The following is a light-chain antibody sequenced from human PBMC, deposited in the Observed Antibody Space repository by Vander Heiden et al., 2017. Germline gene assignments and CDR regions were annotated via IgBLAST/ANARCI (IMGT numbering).Light chain of an antibody. CDR2: CAS. CDR3: QQYYRPPFS. CDR1: QSVLYSSNNENY. Sequence: DIMMPQSPDSLAVSLGERATINCKSSQSVLYSSNNENYLAWYQQKPGQSPRLLIYCASTRESGVPDRFSGTGSGTDFTLTISTLQAEDLAVYYCQQYYRPPFSFGPGTKVDIK. J-gene: IGKJ3*01. V-gene: IGKV4-1*01.